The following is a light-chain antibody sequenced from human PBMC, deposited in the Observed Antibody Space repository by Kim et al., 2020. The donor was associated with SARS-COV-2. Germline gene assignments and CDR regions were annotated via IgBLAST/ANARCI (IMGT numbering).Light chain of an antibody. CDR3: LQYDIWPPRT. V-gene: IGKV3-15*01. Sequence: EIVMTQSPTTLSVSPGERATLSCRASQSVRNHLAWYQQRPGQAPRLLIYDASTRATEIPARFSGSGSGTEFTLTISSLQSEDFAVYYCLQYDIWPPRTCGQGTKVDIK. J-gene: IGKJ1*01. CDR1: QSVRNH. CDR2: DAS.